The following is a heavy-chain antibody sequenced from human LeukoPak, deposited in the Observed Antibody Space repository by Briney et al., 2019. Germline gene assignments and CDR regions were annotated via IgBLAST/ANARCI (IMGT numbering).Heavy chain of an antibody. CDR1: RYTFTSYD. CDR3: ARGGYSGYDYDW. V-gene: IGHV1-8*01. CDR2: MNPNSGNT. D-gene: IGHD5-12*01. J-gene: IGHJ4*02. Sequence: ASVKVSCKASRYTFTSYDINWVRQATGQGLEWMGWMNPNSGNTGYAQKFQGRVTMTRNTSISTAYMELSSLRSEDTAVYYCARGGYSGYDYDWWGQGTLVTVSS.